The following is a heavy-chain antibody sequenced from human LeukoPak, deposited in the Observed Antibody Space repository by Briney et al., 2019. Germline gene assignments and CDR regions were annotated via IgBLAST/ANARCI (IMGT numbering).Heavy chain of an antibody. V-gene: IGHV4-34*01. J-gene: IGHJ4*02. Sequence: SETLSLTCAVYGGSFSGYYWSWIRQPPGKGLEWIGEINHSGSTNYNPSLKSRVTISVDTSKNQFSLRLSSVTAADTAVYYCQSRYLEWLLEYWGQGTLVTVSS. CDR2: INHSGST. CDR1: GGSFSGYY. CDR3: QSRYLEWLLEY. D-gene: IGHD3-3*01.